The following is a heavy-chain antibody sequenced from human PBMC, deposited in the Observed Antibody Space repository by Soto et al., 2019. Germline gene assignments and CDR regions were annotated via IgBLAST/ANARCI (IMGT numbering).Heavy chain of an antibody. J-gene: IGHJ4*02. CDR2: ISYDGSNK. CDR1: GFTFSSYG. Sequence: GGSLRLSCAASGFTFSSYGMHWVRQAPGKGLEWVAVISYDGSNKYYADSVKGRFTISRDNSKNTLYLQMNSLRAEDTAVYYCAKDGGSYYDKDYFDYWGQGTLVTSPQ. V-gene: IGHV3-30*18. D-gene: IGHD1-26*01. CDR3: AKDGGSYYDKDYFDY.